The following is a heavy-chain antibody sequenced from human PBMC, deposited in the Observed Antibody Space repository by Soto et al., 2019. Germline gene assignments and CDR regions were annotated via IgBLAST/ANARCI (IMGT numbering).Heavy chain of an antibody. CDR3: AKGVTYYDFWSGYFEY. CDR2: ITGSGGST. CDR1: GFTLSNYA. J-gene: IGHJ4*02. D-gene: IGHD3-3*01. Sequence: XGSLRLSCAAAGFTLSNYAMSWVRQAPGQGLEWVSAITGSGGSTYYADSVKGRFTISRDTSQNTVYLQMNSLRAADTAVYYCAKGVTYYDFWSGYFEYWGQGTLVTVSS. V-gene: IGHV3-23*01.